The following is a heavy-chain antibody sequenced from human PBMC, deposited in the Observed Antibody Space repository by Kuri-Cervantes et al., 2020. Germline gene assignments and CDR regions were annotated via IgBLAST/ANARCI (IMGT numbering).Heavy chain of an antibody. CDR2: MNADDGHT. CDR3: ARVNYYDSSGYYEGKRMFDY. J-gene: IGHJ4*02. D-gene: IGHD3-22*01. V-gene: IGHV1-8*01. CDR1: GYTFNSFD. Sequence: ASVKVSCKASGYTFNSFDINWVRQATGQGLEYLGWMNADDGHTGYAQKFQGRVTMTRNTSISTAYMELSSLRSEDTAVYYCARVNYYDSSGYYEGKRMFDYWGQGTLVTVSS.